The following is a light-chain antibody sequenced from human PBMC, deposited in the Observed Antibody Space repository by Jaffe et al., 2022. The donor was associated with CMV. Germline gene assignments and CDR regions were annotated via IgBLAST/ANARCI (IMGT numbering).Light chain of an antibody. CDR1: SSNIGSNP. Sequence: QSVLTQPPSASGTPGQRVTISCSGSSSNIGSNPVNWYQQLPGTAPKLLIFGDNRRPSGVPDRFSGSKSGTSASLAISGLQSEDEGDYYCAAWDDSLSGFWVFGGGTELTVL. V-gene: IGLV1-44*01. CDR3: AAWDDSLSGFWV. CDR2: GDN. J-gene: IGLJ3*02.